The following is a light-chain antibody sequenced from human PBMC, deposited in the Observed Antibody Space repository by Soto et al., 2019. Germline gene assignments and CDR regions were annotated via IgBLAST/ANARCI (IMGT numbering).Light chain of an antibody. CDR1: QSVSSN. CDR3: QQYNNWPPWT. Sequence: EIVMTQSPATLSVSPGERATLSCRASQSVSSNLAWYLQRPGQAPSLLIYGASTRATGIPARFSGSGSGTEFTLTISSLQSEDFAVYYCQQYNNWPPWTFGQGTKEEIK. V-gene: IGKV3-15*01. J-gene: IGKJ1*01. CDR2: GAS.